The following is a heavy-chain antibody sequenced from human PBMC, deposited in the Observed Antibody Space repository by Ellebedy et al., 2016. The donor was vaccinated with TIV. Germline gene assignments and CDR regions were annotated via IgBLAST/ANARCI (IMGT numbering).Heavy chain of an antibody. V-gene: IGHV3-30-3*01. D-gene: IGHD2-21*02. J-gene: IGHJ4*02. Sequence: LSLTCAASGFSFSTYALHWVRQAPGKGLEWVALISYDGSNKYYADSVRGRFTISRDNSKNTLYLQMNSLREEDTALYYCARATVAVTTSCLDYWGQGTLVTVSS. CDR1: GFSFSTYA. CDR2: ISYDGSNK. CDR3: ARATVAVTTSCLDY.